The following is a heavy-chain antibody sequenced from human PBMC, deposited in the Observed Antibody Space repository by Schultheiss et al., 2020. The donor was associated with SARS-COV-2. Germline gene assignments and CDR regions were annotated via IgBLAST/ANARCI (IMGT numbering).Heavy chain of an antibody. Sequence: ASVKVSCKASGYTFTSYGISWVRQAPGQGLEWMGWMNPNSGNTGYAQKFQGRVTMTRNTSISTAYMELNSLRAEDTAVYYCARDIVGELWFRELPLYGMDVWGQGTTVTVSS. CDR3: ARDIVGELWFRELPLYGMDV. J-gene: IGHJ6*02. CDR2: MNPNSGNT. CDR1: GYTFTSYG. D-gene: IGHD3-10*01. V-gene: IGHV1-8*02.